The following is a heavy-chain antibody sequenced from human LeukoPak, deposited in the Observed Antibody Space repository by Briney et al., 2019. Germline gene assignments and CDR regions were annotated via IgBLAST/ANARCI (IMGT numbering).Heavy chain of an antibody. CDR3: AKSGSSVFWS. J-gene: IGHJ5*02. CDR2: IKEDGSEK. V-gene: IGHV3-7*03. D-gene: IGHD3-3*02. CDR1: GFTFTNHW. Sequence: GGSLRLSCAASGFTFTNHWMSWVRQAPGKGLEWVANIKEDGSEKYYVDSVKGRFTVSRDNVKNSLFLQMNSLRVDDAAVYYCAKSGSSVFWSWGQGTLVTVSS.